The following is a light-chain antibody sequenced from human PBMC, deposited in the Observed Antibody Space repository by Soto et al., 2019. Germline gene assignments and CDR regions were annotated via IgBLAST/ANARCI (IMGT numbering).Light chain of an antibody. V-gene: IGKV1-5*03. CDR2: KAS. CDR3: QQYNSYSWT. Sequence: DIQMTQSPSTLSASVGDRVTMTCRAIQSISSWLAWYQQKPGKAPKLLIYKASSLESGVPSRFSGSRSGTEFTLTISILQPDDFATYYCQQYNSYSWTFGQGTKVEIK. J-gene: IGKJ1*01. CDR1: QSISSW.